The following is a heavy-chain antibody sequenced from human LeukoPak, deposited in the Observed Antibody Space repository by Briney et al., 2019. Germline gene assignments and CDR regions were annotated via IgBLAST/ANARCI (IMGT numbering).Heavy chain of an antibody. J-gene: IGHJ4*02. CDR2: INSDGSST. CDR3: VRGYSGSYRADY. V-gene: IGHV3-74*01. D-gene: IGHD1-26*01. CDR1: GFTFSNYW. Sequence: GGSLRLSCAASGFTFSNYWMHWVRQVPGKGLVWVSRINSDGSSTTYADSVKGRFTISRDNAETTLSLQVNSLRAEDTAVYYCVRGYSGSYRADYWGQGTLVTVSS.